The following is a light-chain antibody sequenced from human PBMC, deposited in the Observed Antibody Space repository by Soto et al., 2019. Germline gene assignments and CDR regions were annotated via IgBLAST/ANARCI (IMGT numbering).Light chain of an antibody. CDR2: GAS. CDR3: QQHSHWPPWT. J-gene: IGKJ1*01. CDR1: QNVRTF. V-gene: IGKV3-11*01. Sequence: VLTQSPATLSLSPGERATLSCRASQNVRTFLDWYQQKPGQAPRLLIYGASNRATGIPARFSGSGSGTDFTLTISSLEPEDFAAYYCQQHSHWPPWTFGQGTKVDIK.